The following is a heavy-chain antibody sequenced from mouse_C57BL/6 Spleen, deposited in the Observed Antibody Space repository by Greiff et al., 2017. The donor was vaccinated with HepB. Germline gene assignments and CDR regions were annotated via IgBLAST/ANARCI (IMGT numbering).Heavy chain of an antibody. J-gene: IGHJ2*01. D-gene: IGHD1-1*01. V-gene: IGHV1-50*01. CDR1: GYTFTSYW. CDR3: ARDGSSLYYFDY. Sequence: QVQLKQPGAELVKPGASVKLSCKASGYTFTSYWMQWVKQRPGQGLEWIGEIDPSDSYTNYNQKFKGKATLTVDTSSSTAYMQLSSLTSEDSAVYYCARDGSSLYYFDYWGQGTTLTVSS. CDR2: IDPSDSYT.